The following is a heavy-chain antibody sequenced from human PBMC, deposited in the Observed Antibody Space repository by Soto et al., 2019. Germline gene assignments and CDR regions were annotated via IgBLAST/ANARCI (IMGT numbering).Heavy chain of an antibody. Sequence: GSLRLSCAASGFTFSNAWMSWVRQAPGKGLEWVGRIKSKTDGGTTDYAAPVKGRFTISRDDSKNTLYLQMNSLKTEDTAVYYCTTLNRVGYCSSTSCYPTKAPDYWGQGTLVTVSS. V-gene: IGHV3-15*01. D-gene: IGHD2-2*01. CDR3: TTLNRVGYCSSTSCYPTKAPDY. CDR2: IKSKTDGGTT. CDR1: GFTFSNAW. J-gene: IGHJ4*02.